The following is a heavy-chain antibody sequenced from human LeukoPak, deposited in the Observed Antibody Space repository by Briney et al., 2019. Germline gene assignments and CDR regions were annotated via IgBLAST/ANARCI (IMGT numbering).Heavy chain of an antibody. CDR1: GGSISSGSYY. J-gene: IGHJ5*02. CDR2: IYTTGST. CDR3: ARGYWRVVVAATNNWFDP. D-gene: IGHD2-15*01. Sequence: PSETLSLTCTVSGGSISSGSYYWSWIRQPAGKGLDWIGRIYTTGSTNYNPSLKSRVTISVDTSKNQFSLKLSSVTAADTAVYYCARGYWRVVVAATNNWFDPWGQGTLVTVSS. V-gene: IGHV4-61*02.